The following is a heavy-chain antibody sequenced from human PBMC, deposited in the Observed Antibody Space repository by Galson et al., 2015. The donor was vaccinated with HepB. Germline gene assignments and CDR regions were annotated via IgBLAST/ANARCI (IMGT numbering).Heavy chain of an antibody. J-gene: IGHJ4*02. V-gene: IGHV3-48*03. D-gene: IGHD1-26*01. CDR3: ARGFSELRPGGFDY. CDR2: ISSSGSTI. Sequence: SLRLSCAASGFTFSSYEMNWVRQAPGKGLEWVSYISSSGSTIYYADSVKGRFTISRDNAKNSLYLQMNSLRAEDTAVYYCARGFSELRPGGFDYWGQGTLVTVSS. CDR1: GFTFSSYE.